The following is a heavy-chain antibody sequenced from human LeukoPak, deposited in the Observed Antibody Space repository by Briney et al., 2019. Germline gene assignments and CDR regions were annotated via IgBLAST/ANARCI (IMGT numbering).Heavy chain of an antibody. CDR3: ARGGGYEAQYYYYYLDV. CDR2: IRFDGSNK. Sequence: GGSLRPSCAASGFTFSSYGMHWVRQAPGKGLEWVAFIRFDGSNKYYADSVKGRFTISRDNSKNTLYLQMKSLRAEDTAVYYCARGGGYEAQYYYYYLDVWGKGTTVTISS. D-gene: IGHD5-12*01. J-gene: IGHJ6*03. V-gene: IGHV3-30*02. CDR1: GFTFSSYG.